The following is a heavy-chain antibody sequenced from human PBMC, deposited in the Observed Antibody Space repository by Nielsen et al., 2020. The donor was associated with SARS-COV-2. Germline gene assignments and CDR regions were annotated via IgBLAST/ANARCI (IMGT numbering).Heavy chain of an antibody. Sequence: GESLKISCAASGFTFSDYYMSWIRQAPGKGLEWVSYISSSGSTIYYADSVKGRFTISRDNAKNSLYLQMNSLRAEDTALYYCAKDGDYPGMDVWGQGTTVTVSS. V-gene: IGHV3-11*01. D-gene: IGHD4-11*01. CDR2: ISSSGSTI. CDR3: AKDGDYPGMDV. J-gene: IGHJ6*02. CDR1: GFTFSDYY.